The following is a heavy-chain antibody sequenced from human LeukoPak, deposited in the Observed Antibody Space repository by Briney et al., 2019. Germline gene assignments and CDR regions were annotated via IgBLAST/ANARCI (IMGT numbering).Heavy chain of an antibody. Sequence: PGGSLRLSCAASGFTFSSYAMHWVRQAPGKGLEWVAVISYDGSNKYYADSVKGRFTISRDNSKNTLYLQMNSLRAEDTAVYYCARGLRYCSSTSCHPYYYYYYYMDVWGKGTTVTVSS. J-gene: IGHJ6*03. D-gene: IGHD2-2*01. CDR1: GFTFSSYA. CDR2: ISYDGSNK. CDR3: ARGLRYCSSTSCHPYYYYYYYMDV. V-gene: IGHV3-30-3*01.